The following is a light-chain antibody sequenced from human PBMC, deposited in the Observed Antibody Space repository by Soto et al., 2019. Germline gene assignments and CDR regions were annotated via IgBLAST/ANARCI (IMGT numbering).Light chain of an antibody. CDR3: SSYAGSSNYV. Sequence: QSALTQPPSASGSPGQSVTISCTGTSSVVGGYNYVSWYQQHPGKAPKLIIYGVDKRPSGVPDRFSGSTSGNTASLTVSGLQADDEADYYCSSYAGSSNYVFGTGTKVTVL. J-gene: IGLJ1*01. V-gene: IGLV2-8*01. CDR1: SSVVGGYNY. CDR2: GVD.